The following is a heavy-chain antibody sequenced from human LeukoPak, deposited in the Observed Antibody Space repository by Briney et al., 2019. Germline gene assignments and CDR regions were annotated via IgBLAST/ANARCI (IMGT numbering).Heavy chain of an antibody. Sequence: SVKVSCKASGGTFSSYAISWVRQAPGQGLEWMGGIIPIFGTANYAQKFQGRVTITTDGSTSTAYMELSSLRSEDTAVYSCATGRYFEGVGYFDYWGQGTLVTVSS. D-gene: IGHD3-9*01. J-gene: IGHJ4*02. CDR3: ATGRYFEGVGYFDY. CDR1: GGTFSSYA. V-gene: IGHV1-69*05. CDR2: IIPIFGTA.